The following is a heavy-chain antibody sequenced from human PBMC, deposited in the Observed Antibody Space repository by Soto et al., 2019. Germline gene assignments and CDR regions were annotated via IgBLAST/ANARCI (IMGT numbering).Heavy chain of an antibody. Sequence: SVKVSCKASGGTFSSYAISWVRQAPGQGLEWMGGTIPIFGTANYAQKFQGRVTITADESTSTAYMELSSLRSEDTATYYCAHRVVSSSQYYYYYYGMDVWGQGTTVTVSS. CDR3: AHRVVSSSQYYYYYYGMDV. CDR2: TIPIFGTA. D-gene: IGHD6-6*01. J-gene: IGHJ6*02. CDR1: GGTFSSYA. V-gene: IGHV1-69*13.